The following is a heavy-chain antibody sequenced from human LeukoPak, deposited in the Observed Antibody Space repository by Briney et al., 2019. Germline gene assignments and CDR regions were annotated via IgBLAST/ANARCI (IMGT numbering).Heavy chain of an antibody. CDR3: ARQPVPGTYYFDY. CDR2: IYTRGTT. J-gene: IGHJ4*02. V-gene: IGHV4-4*09. CDR1: SGSITYYY. D-gene: IGHD6-19*01. Sequence: KPSETLSLTCTVSSGSITYYYWSWIRQPPGKGLEWIGYIYTRGTTNYNPSLKSRVAISADSSRDQFSLRLTSVTAADTAIYYCARQPVPGTYYFDYWGQGTLVTVFS.